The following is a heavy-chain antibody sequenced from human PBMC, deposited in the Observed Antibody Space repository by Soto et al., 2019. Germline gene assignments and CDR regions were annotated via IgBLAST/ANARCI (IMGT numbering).Heavy chain of an antibody. CDR3: ANDIGPNRWGAFDI. J-gene: IGHJ3*02. CDR2: ISWNSGGI. CDR1: GFMFDDYA. Sequence: EVQLVESGGGLVQPGRSLRLSCAASGFMFDDYAMHWVRQAPGKGLEWVSGISWNSGGIGYVDSVKGRFTISRDNAKNFLFLLRNILGAEDTALYYCANDIGPNRWGAFDIWGQGTMVTVSS. V-gene: IGHV3-9*01. D-gene: IGHD3-10*01.